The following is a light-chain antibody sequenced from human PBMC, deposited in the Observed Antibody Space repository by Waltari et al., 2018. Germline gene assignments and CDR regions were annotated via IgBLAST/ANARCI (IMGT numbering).Light chain of an antibody. J-gene: IGLJ2*01. V-gene: IGLV2-14*03. CDR3: ASFISSTSGV. Sequence: QSALTQPDSVSGSPGQTITISCTGTSSDVGYYKYVSWYHQYPGKAPKVIIYDAINRPSGVSNRLSGSKSGNSASLTISGLQAEDEAHYFCASFISSTSGVFGGGTRLTVL. CDR2: DAI. CDR1: SSDVGYYKY.